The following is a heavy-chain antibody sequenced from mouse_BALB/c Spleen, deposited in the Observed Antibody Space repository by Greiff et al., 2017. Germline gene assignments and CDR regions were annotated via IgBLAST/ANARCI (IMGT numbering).Heavy chain of an antibody. J-gene: IGHJ3*01. V-gene: IGHV1-82*01. D-gene: IGHD1-1*01. CDR3: ASGDYAWLAY. CDR1: GYAFSSSW. Sequence: VQLQQSGPELVKPGASVKISCKASGYAFSSSWMNWVKQRPGQGLEWIGRIYPGDGDTNYNGKFKGKATPTADKSSSTAYMQLSSLTSVDSAVYFCASGDYAWLAYWGQGTLVTVSA. CDR2: IYPGDGDT.